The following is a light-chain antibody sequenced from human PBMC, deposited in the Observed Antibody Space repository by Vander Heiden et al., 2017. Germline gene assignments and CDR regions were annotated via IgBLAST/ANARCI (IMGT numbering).Light chain of an antibody. Sequence: SYVLTQPPSVSVAPGQTARITCGGYNFGRKRVHWYQQKPGQAPVLVVNDDDVRPSRLPERFSGSNSGNTATLSISRVEAGDEADYYCQVWDRSSDHTIFGGGTRLTVL. CDR3: QVWDRSSDHTI. CDR2: DDD. V-gene: IGLV3-21*02. J-gene: IGLJ2*01. CDR1: NFGRKR.